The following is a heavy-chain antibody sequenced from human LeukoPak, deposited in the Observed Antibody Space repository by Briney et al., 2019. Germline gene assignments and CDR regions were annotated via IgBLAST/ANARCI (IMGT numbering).Heavy chain of an antibody. V-gene: IGHV1-69*13. J-gene: IGHJ6*04. D-gene: IGHD3-10*01. CDR1: GGTFSSYA. Sequence: VASEKVSCKASGGTFSSYAISWVRQAPGQGLEWMGGIIPIFGTANYAQKFQGRVTITADESTSTAYMELSSLRSEDTAVYYCAGGAYRELLWFGELLSPLYYYGMDVWGKRTTVTVSS. CDR2: IIPIFGTA. CDR3: AGGAYRELLWFGELLSPLYYYGMDV.